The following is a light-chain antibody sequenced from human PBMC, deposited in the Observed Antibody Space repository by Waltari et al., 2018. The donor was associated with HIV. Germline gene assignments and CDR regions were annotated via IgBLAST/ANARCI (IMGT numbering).Light chain of an antibody. CDR2: LGS. CDR1: QSLLHSIGYNY. CDR3: MQALQTPYT. J-gene: IGKJ2*01. Sequence: DIVMTQSPLSLPVTPGEPASISCRSSQSLLHSIGYNYLDWYLQKPGQSPQLLIYLGSNRASGVPDRFSGSGSGRDFTLRINRVEAEDVGVYYCMQALQTPYTFGQGTKVEIK. V-gene: IGKV2-28*01.